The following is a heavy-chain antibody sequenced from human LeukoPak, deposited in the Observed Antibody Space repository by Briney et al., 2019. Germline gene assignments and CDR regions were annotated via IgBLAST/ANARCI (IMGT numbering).Heavy chain of an antibody. Sequence: PSQTLSLTCAISGDSVSSNSAAWNWIRQSPSRGLEWLGRTYYRSKWYNDYAVSVKSRITINPDTSKNQFSLQLNSVTPEDTAVYYCARDGHYYDSSGYYPWGAAGSGPRLGDAFDIWGQGTMVTVSS. D-gene: IGHD3-22*01. CDR1: GDSVSSNSAA. V-gene: IGHV6-1*01. CDR2: TYYRSKWYN. J-gene: IGHJ3*02. CDR3: ARDGHYYDSSGYYPWGAAGSGPRLGDAFDI.